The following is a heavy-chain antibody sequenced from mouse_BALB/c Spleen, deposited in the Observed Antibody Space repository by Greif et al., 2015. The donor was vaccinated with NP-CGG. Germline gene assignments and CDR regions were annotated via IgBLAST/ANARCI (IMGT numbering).Heavy chain of an antibody. CDR2: IAPGSGST. V-gene: IGHV1S41*01. CDR3: ARGYGSYWYFDV. J-gene: IGHJ1*01. D-gene: IGHD2-14*01. Sequence: DLVKPGAPVKLSCKASGYTFTSYWINWIKQRPGQGLEWIGRIAPGSGSTYYNEMFRGKATLTVDTSSSTAYIQLSSLSSEDSAVYFCARGYGSYWYFDVWGAGTTVTVSS. CDR1: GYTFTSYW.